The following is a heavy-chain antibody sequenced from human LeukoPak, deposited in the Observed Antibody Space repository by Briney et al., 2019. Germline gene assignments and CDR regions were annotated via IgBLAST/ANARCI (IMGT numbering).Heavy chain of an antibody. V-gene: IGHV4-30-2*01. D-gene: IGHD3-3*01. CDR1: GGSISSGGYY. Sequence: PSETLSLTCTVSGGSISSGGYYWSWIRQPPGKGLEWIGYIYHSGSTYYNPSLKSRVTISVDRSKNQFSLKLSSVTAADTAVYYCARDRPTIFGVVIPPRWFGPWGQGTLVTVCS. CDR2: IYHSGST. CDR3: ARDRPTIFGVVIPPRWFGP. J-gene: IGHJ5*02.